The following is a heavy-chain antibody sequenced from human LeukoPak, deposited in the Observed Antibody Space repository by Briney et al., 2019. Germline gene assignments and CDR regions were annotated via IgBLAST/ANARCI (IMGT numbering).Heavy chain of an antibody. CDR2: IYYSGST. V-gene: IGHV4-59*01. D-gene: IGHD3-16*02. CDR3: AGAGSYYDYVWGSYRYLPFFDY. J-gene: IGHJ4*02. Sequence: SETLSLTCTVSGGSISSYYWSWIRQPPGKGLEWIGYIYYSGSTNYNPSLKSRVIISADTSKNQFSLKLSSVTAADTAVYYCAGAGSYYDYVWGSYRYLPFFDYWGQGTLVTVSS. CDR1: GGSISSYY.